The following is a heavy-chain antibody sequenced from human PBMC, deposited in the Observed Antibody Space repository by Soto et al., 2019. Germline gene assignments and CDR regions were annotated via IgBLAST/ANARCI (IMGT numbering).Heavy chain of an antibody. D-gene: IGHD6-19*01. CDR3: ARDPVAGTYFDY. Sequence: QVQLVQSGAEVKKPGASVKVSCKASGYTFTTYGISWVRQAPGQGLEWMGWINGYNGNTNYAQKRXGXXTMTTDTSTSTAYMELRSLRSDDTAVYYCARDPVAGTYFDYWGQGTLVTVSS. J-gene: IGHJ4*02. CDR1: GYTFTTYG. V-gene: IGHV1-18*01. CDR2: INGYNGNT.